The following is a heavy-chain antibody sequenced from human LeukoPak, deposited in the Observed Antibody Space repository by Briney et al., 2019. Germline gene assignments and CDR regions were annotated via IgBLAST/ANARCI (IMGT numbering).Heavy chain of an antibody. V-gene: IGHV3-9*01. CDR2: ISWNSGSI. J-gene: IGHJ4*02. D-gene: IGHD2-2*01. CDR1: GFTFDDYA. CDR3: AKAYCSSTSCYGDYFDY. Sequence: TGGSLRLSCAASGFTFDDYALHWVRQAPGKGLEWVSGISWNSGSIGYADSVKGRFTISRGNAKNSLYLQMNSLRAEDTALYYCAKAYCSSTSCYGDYFDYWGQGTLVTVSS.